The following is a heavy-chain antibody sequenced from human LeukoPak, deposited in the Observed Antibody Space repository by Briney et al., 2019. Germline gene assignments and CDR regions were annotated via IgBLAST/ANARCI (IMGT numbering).Heavy chain of an antibody. Sequence: GESLKISCKGSGYSFTSHWISWVRQMPGKGLEWMGTIDLSDSYTNYSPSFQDHVTISADKSITTAYLQCSSLKASDTAMYYCARHGTGFSGPDSFDYWGQGTLVTVSS. D-gene: IGHD3-9*01. CDR1: GYSFTSHW. V-gene: IGHV5-10-1*01. CDR3: ARHGTGFSGPDSFDY. CDR2: IDLSDSYT. J-gene: IGHJ4*02.